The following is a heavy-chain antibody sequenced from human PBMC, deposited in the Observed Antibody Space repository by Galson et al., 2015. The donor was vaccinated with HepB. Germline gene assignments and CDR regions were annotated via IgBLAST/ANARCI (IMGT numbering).Heavy chain of an antibody. CDR1: GFTFSNYG. CDR3: AREESYGSSLY. CDR2: ISYDGSNK. Sequence: SLRLSCAASGFTFSNYGMHWVRQAPGKGLEWVAIISYDGSNKYYADSVKGRFTISRDNSKNTLYLQMNSLRAEDTAVYYCAREESYGSSLYWGQGTLVTVSS. D-gene: IGHD6-13*01. J-gene: IGHJ4*02. V-gene: IGHV3-30*03.